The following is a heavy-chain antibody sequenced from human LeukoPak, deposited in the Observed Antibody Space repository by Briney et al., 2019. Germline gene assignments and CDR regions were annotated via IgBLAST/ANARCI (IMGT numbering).Heavy chain of an antibody. CDR2: ISYDGSNK. D-gene: IGHD1-26*01. Sequence: GGSLRLSCASSRFTFSSYGMHGVRQAPGKGLGWVAVISYDGSNKYYADSVKGRFTISRDNSKNTLYLQMNSLRAEDTAVYYCAKNGGGTDSGSYLGYFDYWSQGTLVSVSS. CDR1: RFTFSSYG. V-gene: IGHV3-30*18. J-gene: IGHJ4*02. CDR3: AKNGGGTDSGSYLGYFDY.